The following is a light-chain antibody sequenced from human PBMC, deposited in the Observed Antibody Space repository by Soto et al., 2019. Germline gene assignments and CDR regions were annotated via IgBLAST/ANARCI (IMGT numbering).Light chain of an antibody. J-gene: IGLJ1*01. Sequence: QSALTQPASVSGSPGQSITISCTGTRRDVGGYNYVSWYQQYPGKSPKLLIYEVTHRPSGVSNRFSGSKSGNTASLTISGLQAEDEADYYCSSYTISNTPPFVFVTGTKLTVL. V-gene: IGLV2-14*01. CDR1: RRDVGGYNY. CDR3: SSYTISNTPPFV. CDR2: EVT.